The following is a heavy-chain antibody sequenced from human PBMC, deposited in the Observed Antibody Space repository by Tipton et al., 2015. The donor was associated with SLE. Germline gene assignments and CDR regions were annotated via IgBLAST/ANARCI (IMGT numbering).Heavy chain of an antibody. CDR2: INHSGST. CDR3: ARDGGDMVRGVIYY. J-gene: IGHJ4*02. D-gene: IGHD3-10*01. CDR1: GGSFSAYY. Sequence: TLSLTCAVYGGSFSAYYWSWIRQPPGKGLEWIGEINHSGSTNYNPSLNSRVTISVDTSKNQFSLKLSSVTAADTAVYYCARDGGDMVRGVIYYWGQGTLVTVSS. V-gene: IGHV4-34*01.